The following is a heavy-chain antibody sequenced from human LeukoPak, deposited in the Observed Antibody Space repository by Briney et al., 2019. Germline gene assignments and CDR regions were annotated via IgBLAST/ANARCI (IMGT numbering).Heavy chain of an antibody. CDR1: GYTLTELS. CDR2: INAGNGNT. CDR3: ARDRDYGDYSIYYYYGMDV. Sequence: GASVKVSCKVSGYTLTELSMHWVRQAPGQRLEWMGWINAGNGNTKYSQKFQGRVTITRDTSASTAYMELSSLRSEDTAVYYCARDRDYGDYSIYYYYGMDVWGQGTTVTVSS. V-gene: IGHV1-3*01. J-gene: IGHJ6*02. D-gene: IGHD4-17*01.